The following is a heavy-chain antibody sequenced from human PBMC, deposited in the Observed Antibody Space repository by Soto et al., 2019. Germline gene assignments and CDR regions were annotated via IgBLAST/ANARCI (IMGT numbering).Heavy chain of an antibody. D-gene: IGHD1-7*01. Sequence: ASVKVSCKASGYTFTSYDINWVRQATGQGLEWMGWMNPNSGNTGYAQKFQGRVTMTRNTSISTAYMELSSLRSEDTAVYYCARARHNWNYLGKYYYYYMDVWGKGTTVTVSS. CDR1: GYTFTSYD. V-gene: IGHV1-8*01. CDR2: MNPNSGNT. J-gene: IGHJ6*03. CDR3: ARARHNWNYLGKYYYYYMDV.